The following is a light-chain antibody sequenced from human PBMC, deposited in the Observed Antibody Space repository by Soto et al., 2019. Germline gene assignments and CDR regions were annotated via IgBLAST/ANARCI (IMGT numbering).Light chain of an antibody. CDR3: CSYAGSSTSYV. CDR1: SSDVGSYNL. Sequence: VLTQPASVSGSPGQSITISCTGTSSDVGSYNLVSWYQQRPGKAPKLMIYEGSKRPSGVSNRFSGSKSGNSASLTISGLQAEDEADYYCCSYAGSSTSYVFGTGTKVTVL. CDR2: EGS. V-gene: IGLV2-23*01. J-gene: IGLJ1*01.